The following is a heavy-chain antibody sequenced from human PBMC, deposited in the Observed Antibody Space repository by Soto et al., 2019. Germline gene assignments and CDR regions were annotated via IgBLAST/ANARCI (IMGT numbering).Heavy chain of an antibody. CDR2: IWYDGSNK. J-gene: IGHJ6*04. CDR3: AREGTGAGTVAYYYSGMDV. CDR1: GFTFSSYG. D-gene: IGHD6-19*01. Sequence: QVQLVESGGGVVQPGRSLRLSCAASGFTFSSYGMHWVRQAPGKGLEWVAVIWYDGSNKYYADSVKGRFTTSRDNSKNPLYLQMNRQRAGDTAVYYCAREGTGAGTVAYYYSGMDVGGKGTTVTVST. V-gene: IGHV3-33*01.